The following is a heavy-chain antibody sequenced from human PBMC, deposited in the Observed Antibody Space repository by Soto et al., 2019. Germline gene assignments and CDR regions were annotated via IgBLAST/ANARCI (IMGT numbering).Heavy chain of an antibody. J-gene: IGHJ6*02. CDR3: ARGRPYGMDV. CDR2: IDSDGSST. V-gene: IGHV3-74*01. CDR1: GFTFGSYW. Sequence: EVQLVESGGGLVQPGGSLRVFCAASGFTFGSYWMNWVRQAPGKGLVWVSRIDSDGSSTTYADSVKGRFTTSRDNAKNTLYLQMSSLRVEDTAVYYWARGRPYGMDVWGQGTTVTVSS.